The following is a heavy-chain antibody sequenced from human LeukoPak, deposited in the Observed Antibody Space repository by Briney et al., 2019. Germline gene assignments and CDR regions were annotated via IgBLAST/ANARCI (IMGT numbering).Heavy chain of an antibody. V-gene: IGHV3-53*01. CDR1: GFTVSSNY. CDR2: IYSGGSN. Sequence: SGGSLTLSCAASGFTVSSNYMIWVPQAPGKGLEGVSDIYSGGSNYYPDSVKGRFTIPRDNSKNTLYLQMTSLRAENTLVYYCARARGGGNPGDFCLFDYWGQGTLVTVSS. D-gene: IGHD4-23*01. CDR3: ARARGGGNPGDFCLFDY. J-gene: IGHJ4*02.